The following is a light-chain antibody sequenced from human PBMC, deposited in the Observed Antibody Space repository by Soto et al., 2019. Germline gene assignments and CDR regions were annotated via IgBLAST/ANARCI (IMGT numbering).Light chain of an antibody. V-gene: IGLV2-23*01. J-gene: IGLJ2*01. CDR3: CSYAGISTSV. CDR2: EGS. Sequence: QSALTQPASVSGSPGQSITISCTGTSSDVGSYNLVSWYQQHPGKAPKLMIYEGSKRPSGVSNRFSGSKSGSTASLTISGLQAEDEADYYCCSYAGISTSVFGGGTKLTVL. CDR1: SSDVGSYNL.